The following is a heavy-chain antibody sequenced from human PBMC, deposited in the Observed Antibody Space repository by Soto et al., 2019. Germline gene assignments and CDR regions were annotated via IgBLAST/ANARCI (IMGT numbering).Heavy chain of an antibody. D-gene: IGHD5-18*01. Sequence: GGSLRLSCAASGFTFSSYAMSWVRQAPGKGLEWVSAISGSGGSTYYADSVKGRFTISRDNSKNTLYLQMNSLRAEDTAVYYCAKDLPIQLWLLDDAFDIWGQGTMVTVSS. CDR1: GFTFSSYA. CDR3: AKDLPIQLWLLDDAFDI. J-gene: IGHJ3*02. V-gene: IGHV3-23*01. CDR2: ISGSGGST.